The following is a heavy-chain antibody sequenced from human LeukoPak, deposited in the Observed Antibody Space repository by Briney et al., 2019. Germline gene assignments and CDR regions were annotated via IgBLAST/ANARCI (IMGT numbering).Heavy chain of an antibody. CDR3: ARDLSNGYSYGSDY. D-gene: IGHD5-18*01. V-gene: IGHV3-33*01. J-gene: IGHJ4*02. CDR2: IWSDGSNK. CDR1: GFTFSSYG. Sequence: PGGSLRLSCAASGFTFSSYGMHWVRQAPGKGLEWVAVIWSDGSNKYYADSVKGRFTISRDNSKNTLHLQMNTLRAEDTAVYYCARDLSNGYSYGSDYWGQGTLVTVSS.